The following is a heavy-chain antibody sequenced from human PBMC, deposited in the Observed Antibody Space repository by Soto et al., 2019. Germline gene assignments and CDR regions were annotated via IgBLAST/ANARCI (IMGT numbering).Heavy chain of an antibody. CDR2: ILSSDEK. J-gene: IGHJ6*03. CDR1: GFSLRNARMG. D-gene: IGHD3-22*01. Sequence: QVTLNESGPVLVKPTETLTLTCTVSGFSLRNARMGVSWIRQPPGKALEWLAHILSSDEKSYNTSLKGRVTLSKDTSKSQVVLTMTYVDPVDTATYFCARMLAVNYYYYYVDVWGEGTTVTVSS. CDR3: ARMLAVNYYYYYVDV. V-gene: IGHV2-26*01.